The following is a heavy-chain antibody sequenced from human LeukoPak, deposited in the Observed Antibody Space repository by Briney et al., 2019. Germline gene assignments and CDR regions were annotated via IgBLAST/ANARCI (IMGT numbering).Heavy chain of an antibody. CDR1: GGSLSNYY. CDR2: IYYSGSP. V-gene: IGHV4-59*01. CDR3: ARVFYYGSGTFDL. J-gene: IGHJ2*01. Sequence: SETLSLTSTVFGGSLSNYYWSWIRQPPGKGLEWIGYIYYSGSPTYNPSLRSRVTISVDTSKNQFSLKLSSVTAADTAVYYCARVFYYGSGTFDLWGRGTLVTVSS. D-gene: IGHD3-10*01.